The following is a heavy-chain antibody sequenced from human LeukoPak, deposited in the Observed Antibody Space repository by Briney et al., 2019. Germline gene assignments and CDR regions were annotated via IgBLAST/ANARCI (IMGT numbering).Heavy chain of an antibody. D-gene: IGHD1-26*01. J-gene: IGHJ6*02. V-gene: IGHV3-30*18. Sequence: PGGSLRLSCAASGFTFSSYGMHWVREAPGKGLEWGAVISYDGSNKSYADPVKGRFTISRDNSKNTLYLQMNSLRAEDTAVYYCAKEPRGSYYVYYYYYYGMDVWGQGTTVTVSS. CDR1: GFTFSSYG. CDR3: AKEPRGSYYVYYYYYYGMDV. CDR2: ISYDGSNK.